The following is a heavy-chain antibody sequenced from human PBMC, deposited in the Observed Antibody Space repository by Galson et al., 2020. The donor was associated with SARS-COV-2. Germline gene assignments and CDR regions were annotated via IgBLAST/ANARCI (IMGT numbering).Heavy chain of an antibody. CDR2: ISVSGVST. Sequence: GGPLRPSCEASGSTFSSYVMSWVRKAPGKGLEWVSAISVSGVSTHYADSVRGRFTISRDNPKNTLYLQMDSLRAEDTAVYYCAKINRLAVAANYFCDYWGQGTLVAVSS. CDR1: GSTFSSYV. CDR3: AKINRLAVAANYFCDY. D-gene: IGHD6-19*01. J-gene: IGHJ4*02. V-gene: IGHV3-23*01.